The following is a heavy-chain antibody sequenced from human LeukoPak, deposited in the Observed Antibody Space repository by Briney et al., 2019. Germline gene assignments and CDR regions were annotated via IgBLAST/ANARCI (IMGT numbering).Heavy chain of an antibody. Sequence: GGSLRLSCAASGFTFSTYGMHWVRQAPGKGLEWVAFIRNDGRNKYYADSVKGRITISRDNSQNTLYLQMNSLRAEDTAVYYCARDNKVVPAATYDYWGQGTLVTVSS. CDR1: GFTFSTYG. CDR2: IRNDGRNK. D-gene: IGHD2-2*01. J-gene: IGHJ4*02. CDR3: ARDNKVVPAATYDY. V-gene: IGHV3-30*02.